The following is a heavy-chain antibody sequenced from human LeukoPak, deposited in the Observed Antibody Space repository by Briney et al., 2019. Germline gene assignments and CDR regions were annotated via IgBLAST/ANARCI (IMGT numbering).Heavy chain of an antibody. D-gene: IGHD5-12*01. J-gene: IGHJ4*02. V-gene: IGHV3-21*01. CDR2: ISSSSTYI. CDR1: GFTFSTYS. Sequence: GGSLRLSCAASGFTFSTYSMNWVRQAPGKGLEWVSSISSSSTYIFYADSVKGRFTLSRDNAKDSLYLQMHSLRAEDTAMYYCARPYSAYDYSAAIWGQGTLVTVSS. CDR3: ARPYSAYDYSAAI.